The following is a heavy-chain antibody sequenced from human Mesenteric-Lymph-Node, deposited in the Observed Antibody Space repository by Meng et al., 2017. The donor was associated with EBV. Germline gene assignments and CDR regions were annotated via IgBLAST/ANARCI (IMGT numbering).Heavy chain of an antibody. V-gene: IGHV4-39*07. D-gene: IGHD4-17*01. Sequence: HLQLHEAGPGMVKPSETLSLTCTVSGGSLTSSSYFWGWIRQPPGKGLEWIGSIFYSGSTYYNPSLESRVTISVDTSRNQFSLKLTSVTAADTAVYYCAGPDYGNNWGRFDYWGQGTLVTVSS. CDR2: IFYSGST. J-gene: IGHJ4*02. CDR1: GGSLTSSSYF. CDR3: AGPDYGNNWGRFDY.